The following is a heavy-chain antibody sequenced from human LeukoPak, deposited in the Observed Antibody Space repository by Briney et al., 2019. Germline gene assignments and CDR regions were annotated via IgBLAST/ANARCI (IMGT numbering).Heavy chain of an antibody. J-gene: IGHJ1*01. Sequence: PGGSLRLSCAASGFIFSTYSMNWVRQSPGKGLEWVSSINGGSNYIYYADSVKGRFTISRDNAKNSLFLQMNSLRAEDTAVYYCARDFGDSSDYFQHWGQGTLVTVSS. CDR2: INGGSNYI. CDR1: GFIFSTYS. V-gene: IGHV3-21*01. CDR3: ARDFGDSSDYFQH. D-gene: IGHD6-13*01.